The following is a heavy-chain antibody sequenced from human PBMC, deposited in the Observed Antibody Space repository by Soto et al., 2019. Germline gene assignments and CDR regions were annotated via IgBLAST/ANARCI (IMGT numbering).Heavy chain of an antibody. CDR3: ARTYPSGVALTQFDY. V-gene: IGHV1-69*02. CDR2: IIPILGIA. J-gene: IGHJ4*02. CDR1: GGTFNSYT. D-gene: IGHD7-27*01. Sequence: QVQLVQSGAEVKKPGSSVKVSCKASGGTFNSYTISWVRQAPGQGLEWMGRIIPILGIANYAQKLQGRVTITAHKSTSTAYMELSSLRSEDTAVYYCARTYPSGVALTQFDYWGQGTLVTVSS.